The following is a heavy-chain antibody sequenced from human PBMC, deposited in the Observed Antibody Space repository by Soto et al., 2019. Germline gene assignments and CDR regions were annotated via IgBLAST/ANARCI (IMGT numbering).Heavy chain of an antibody. V-gene: IGHV4-59*01. CDR3: ARNHAFDI. CDR2: IYNSGST. Sequence: QVQLQESGPGLVKPSETLSLSCTVSGGSISSYYWSWIRQSPGKGLEWIGYIYNSGSTDYNPALKSRVTISVDTSKNHFSLKLSSVPAADTAVYYCARNHAFDIWGQGTMVTVSS. J-gene: IGHJ3*02. CDR1: GGSISSYY.